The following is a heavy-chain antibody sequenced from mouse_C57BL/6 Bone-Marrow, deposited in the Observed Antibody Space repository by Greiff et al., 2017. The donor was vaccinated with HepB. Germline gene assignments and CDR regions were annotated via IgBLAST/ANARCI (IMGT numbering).Heavy chain of an antibody. CDR1: GFTFSSYG. CDR3: ARQTTEGFAY. Sequence: EVQGVESGGDLVKPGGSLKLSCAASGFTFSSYGMSWVRQTPDKRLEWVATISSGGSYTYYPDSVKGRFTISRDNAKNTLYLQMSSLKSEDTAMYYCARQTTEGFAYWGQGTLVTVSA. V-gene: IGHV5-6*01. CDR2: ISSGGSYT. J-gene: IGHJ3*01. D-gene: IGHD1-1*01.